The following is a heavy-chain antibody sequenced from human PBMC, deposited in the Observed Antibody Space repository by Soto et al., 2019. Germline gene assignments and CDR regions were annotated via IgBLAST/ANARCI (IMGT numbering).Heavy chain of an antibody. CDR1: GVSIRIYD. J-gene: IGHJ4*02. Sequence: SDILSLTCTFSGVSIRIYDLSWLRPPAGKGLEWIGRIYTSGSTNYNPSLKSRVTMSVDTSKNQFSLKLTSVTAADTAVYYCARESPVAGTSYFDYWGQGTLVTVSS. D-gene: IGHD6-19*01. V-gene: IGHV4-4*07. CDR3: ARESPVAGTSYFDY. CDR2: IYTSGST.